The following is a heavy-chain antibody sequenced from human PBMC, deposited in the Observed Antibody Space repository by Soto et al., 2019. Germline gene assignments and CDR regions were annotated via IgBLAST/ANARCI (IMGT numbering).Heavy chain of an antibody. V-gene: IGHV4-59*01. CDR2: IYYSGST. CDR3: ARAGKAPPWGCDY. J-gene: IGHJ4*02. Sequence: SETLSLTCTVSGGSISSYYWSWIRQPPGKGLEWIGYIYYSGSTNYNPSLKSRVTISVDTSKNQFSLKLSSVTAADTAVYYCARAGKAPPWGCDYWGQGTLVTVSS. D-gene: IGHD3-16*01. CDR1: GGSISSYY.